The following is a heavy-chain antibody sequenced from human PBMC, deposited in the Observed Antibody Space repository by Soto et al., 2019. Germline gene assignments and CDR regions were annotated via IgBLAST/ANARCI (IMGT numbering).Heavy chain of an antibody. Sequence: SDTLSLTCTVSGLSISTSSYYWGWIRQPPGKGLEWTGSIFYTGSTFYNPSLKSRVTMSVDTSTSTAYMELSSLRSEDTAVYYCARDVGGYWLDPWGQGTLVTVSS. CDR3: ARDVGGYWLDP. CDR1: GLSISTSSYY. V-gene: IGHV4-39*07. J-gene: IGHJ5*02. CDR2: IFYTGST. D-gene: IGHD3-16*01.